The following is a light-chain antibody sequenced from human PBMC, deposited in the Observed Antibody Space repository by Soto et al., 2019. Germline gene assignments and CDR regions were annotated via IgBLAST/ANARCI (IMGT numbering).Light chain of an antibody. J-gene: IGKJ5*01. CDR2: GAS. CDR1: QSVSSSY. CDR3: QQYDT. V-gene: IGKV3-20*01. Sequence: PGERFTLSCRASQSVSSSYLTWYQQKPGQAPRLLIYGASTRATGIPARFSGSGSGTDFTLTISRLEPEDFAVYYCQQYDTFGQGTRL.